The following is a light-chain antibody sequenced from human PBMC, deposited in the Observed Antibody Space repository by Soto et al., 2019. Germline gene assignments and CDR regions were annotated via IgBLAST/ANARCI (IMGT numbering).Light chain of an antibody. CDR1: QNINNN. CDR2: GAY. V-gene: IGKV3-15*01. J-gene: IGKJ4*01. CDR3: QQYNSWPPLT. Sequence: EIVMTQSPATLSVSPGERATLFCRASQNINNNLAWYQQKPGQAPRLPIYGAYTRATGIPATFSGSGSGTEFTLTISSLQSEDFAVYYCQQYNSWPPLTFGGGTKVDIK.